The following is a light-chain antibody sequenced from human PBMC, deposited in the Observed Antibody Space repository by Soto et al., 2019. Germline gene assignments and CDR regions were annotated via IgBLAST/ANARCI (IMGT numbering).Light chain of an antibody. V-gene: IGLV2-14*01. CDR1: SSDVGGYNY. CDR2: EVS. J-gene: IGLJ1*01. Sequence: QSVLTQPASVSGSPGQSITISCTGTSSDVGGYNYVSWYQQHPGKAPKLMIYEVSNRPSGVSNRFSGSKSGNTASLTISGLQAEDEADYYCSSYPSSSSIYVLGTGTKVTVL. CDR3: SSYPSSSSIYV.